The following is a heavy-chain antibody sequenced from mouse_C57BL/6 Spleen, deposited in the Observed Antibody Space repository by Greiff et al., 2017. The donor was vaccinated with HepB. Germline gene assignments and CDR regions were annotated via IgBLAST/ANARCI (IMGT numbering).Heavy chain of an antibody. V-gene: IGHV14-1*01. D-gene: IGHD1-1*01. Sequence: VQLKQSGAELVRPGASVKLSCTASGFNIKDYYMHWVKQRPEQGLEWIGRIDPEDGDTEYAPKFQGKATMTADTSSNTAYLQLSSLTSEDTAVYYCTTDYYGSSRAYWGQGTLVTVSA. CDR3: TTDYYGSSRAY. CDR2: IDPEDGDT. CDR1: GFNIKDYY. J-gene: IGHJ3*01.